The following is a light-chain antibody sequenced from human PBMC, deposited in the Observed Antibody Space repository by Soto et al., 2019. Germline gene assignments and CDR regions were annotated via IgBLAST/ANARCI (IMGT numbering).Light chain of an antibody. J-gene: IGLJ2*01. CDR3: AAWDDSLSGPV. V-gene: IGLV1-47*01. CDR1: SSNIGSNY. Sequence: QLVLTQPPSASGTPGQRVTISCSGSSSNIGSNYVYWYHQLPGTAPKLLIYRNNQRPSGVPDRFSGSKSGTSASLAISGLRSEDEADYYCAAWDDSLSGPVFGGGTKLTVL. CDR2: RNN.